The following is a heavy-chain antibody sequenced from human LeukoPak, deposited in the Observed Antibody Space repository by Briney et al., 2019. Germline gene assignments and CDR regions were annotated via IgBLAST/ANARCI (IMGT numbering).Heavy chain of an antibody. J-gene: IGHJ5*02. Sequence: PSETLSLTCAVYGRSFSGYYWSWIRQTPGKGLEWIGEINHSGSTNYNPSLKSRVTISVDTSKNQFSLKLSSVTAADTAVYYCARGYVDTAMEFDPWGQGTLVTVSS. V-gene: IGHV4-34*01. CDR2: INHSGST. CDR1: GRSFSGYY. D-gene: IGHD5-18*01. CDR3: ARGYVDTAMEFDP.